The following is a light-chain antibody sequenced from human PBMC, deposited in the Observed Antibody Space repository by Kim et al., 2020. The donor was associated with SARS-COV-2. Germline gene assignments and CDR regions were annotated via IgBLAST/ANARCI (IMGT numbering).Light chain of an antibody. Sequence: VAPGERATLSCRASQSVSSNLAWYQQKPGQAPRLLIYGASTRATGIPARFSGSGSGTDFTLTISSLQAEDVAVYYCQQYYTTPPTFGGGTKVDIK. J-gene: IGKJ4*01. CDR2: GAS. V-gene: IGKV3-15*01. CDR1: QSVSSN. CDR3: QQYYTTPPT.